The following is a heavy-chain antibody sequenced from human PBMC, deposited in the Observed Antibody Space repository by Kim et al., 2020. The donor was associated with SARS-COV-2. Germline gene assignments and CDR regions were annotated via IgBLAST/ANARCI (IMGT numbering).Heavy chain of an antibody. CDR2: INHSGST. V-gene: IGHV4-34*01. D-gene: IGHD6-13*01. Sequence: SETLSLTCAVYGGSFSGYYWSWIRQPPGKGLEWIGEINHSGSTNYNPSLKSRVTISVDTSKNQFSLKLSSVTAADTAVYYCARGRYSSSWYGPHWYFDLWGRSTLVTVSS. J-gene: IGHJ2*01. CDR1: GGSFSGYY. CDR3: ARGRYSSSWYGPHWYFDL.